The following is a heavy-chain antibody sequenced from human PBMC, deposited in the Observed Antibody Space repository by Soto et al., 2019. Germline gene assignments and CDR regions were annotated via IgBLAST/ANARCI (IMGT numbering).Heavy chain of an antibody. CDR1: GFTFSSYA. Sequence: QVQLVESGGGVVQPGRSLRLSCAASGFTFSSYAMHWVRQAPGKGLEWVAVISYDGSNKYYADSVKGRFTISRDNSKNTLYLPMNSLRAEDTAVYYCARGPYYYGSGSGSPRINWFDPWGQGTLVTVSS. V-gene: IGHV3-30-3*01. D-gene: IGHD3-10*01. J-gene: IGHJ5*02. CDR3: ARGPYYYGSGSGSPRINWFDP. CDR2: ISYDGSNK.